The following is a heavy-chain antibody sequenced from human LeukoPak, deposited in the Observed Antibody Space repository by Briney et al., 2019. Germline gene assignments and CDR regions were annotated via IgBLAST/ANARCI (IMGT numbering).Heavy chain of an antibody. Sequence: SETLSLTCTVSGGSISSCSYYWGWIRQPPGKGLEWIGSIYYSGSTYYNPSLKSRVTISVDTSKNQFSLKLSSVTAADTAVYYCARVIAARRIDYWGQGTLVTVSS. J-gene: IGHJ4*02. CDR3: ARVIAARRIDY. D-gene: IGHD6-6*01. V-gene: IGHV4-39*07. CDR2: IYYSGST. CDR1: GGSISSCSYY.